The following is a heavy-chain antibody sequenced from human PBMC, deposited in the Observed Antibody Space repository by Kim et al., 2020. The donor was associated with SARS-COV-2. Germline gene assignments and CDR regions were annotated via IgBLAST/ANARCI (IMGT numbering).Heavy chain of an antibody. Sequence: GGSLRLSCAASGFTFSNAWMSWVRQAPGKGLEWVGRIKSKTDGGTTDYAAPVKGRFTISRDDSKNTLYLQMNSLKTEDTAVYYCTTSSIGELYTYYYYYGMDVWGQGTTVTVSS. CDR2: IKSKTDGGTT. V-gene: IGHV3-15*01. D-gene: IGHD3-10*01. CDR3: TTSSIGELYTYYYYYGMDV. CDR1: GFTFSNAW. J-gene: IGHJ6*02.